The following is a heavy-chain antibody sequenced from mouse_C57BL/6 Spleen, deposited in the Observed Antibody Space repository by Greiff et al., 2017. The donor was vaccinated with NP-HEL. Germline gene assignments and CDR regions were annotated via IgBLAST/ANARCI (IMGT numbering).Heavy chain of an antibody. D-gene: IGHD1-3*01. Sequence: QVQLKQSGAELVKPGASVKMSCKASGYTFTSYWITWVKQRPGQGLEWIGDIYPGSGSTNYNEKFKSKATLTVDTSSSTAYMQLSSLTSEDSAVYCCARRTLSGNVGVWGTGTTVTVAS. CDR1: GYTFTSYW. J-gene: IGHJ1*03. CDR2: IYPGSGST. V-gene: IGHV1-55*01. CDR3: ARRTLSGNVGV.